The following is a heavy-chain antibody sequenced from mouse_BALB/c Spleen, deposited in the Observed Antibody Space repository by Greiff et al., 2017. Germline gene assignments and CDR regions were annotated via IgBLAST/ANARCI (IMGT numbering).Heavy chain of an antibody. Sequence: VQLQESGAELAKPGASVKMSCKASGYTFTSYWMHWVKQRPGQGLEWIGYINPSTGYTEYNQKFKDKATLTADKSSSTAYMQLSSLTSEDSAVYYCARSRSSPSFDYWGQGTTLTVSS. CDR1: GYTFTSYW. J-gene: IGHJ2*01. D-gene: IGHD6-1*01. V-gene: IGHV1-7*01. CDR3: ARSRSSPSFDY. CDR2: INPSTGYT.